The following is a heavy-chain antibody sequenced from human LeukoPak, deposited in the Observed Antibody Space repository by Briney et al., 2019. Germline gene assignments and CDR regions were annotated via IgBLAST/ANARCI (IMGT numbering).Heavy chain of an antibody. D-gene: IGHD1-1*01. V-gene: IGHV3-21*01. CDR2: IDPSSYYI. CDR3: ARVSGRLERQSDLDF. CDR1: GFTFSSYS. J-gene: IGHJ4*02. Sequence: GGSLRLSCAASGFTFSSYSMNWVRQAPGKGLEWVSSIDPSSYYIYYGDSVKGRSAISRDNAKNSLYLQINSLRAEDTAVYYCARVSGRLERQSDLDFWGQGTLVTVSS.